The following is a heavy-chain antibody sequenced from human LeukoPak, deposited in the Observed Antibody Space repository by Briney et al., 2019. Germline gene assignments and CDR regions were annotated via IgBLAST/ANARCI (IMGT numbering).Heavy chain of an antibody. V-gene: IGHV3-21*01. D-gene: IGHD2-15*01. J-gene: IGHJ4*02. CDR2: ISSSSSYI. CDR3: ARDSVYCSGGSCYSFDY. Sequence: GGSLRLSCAASGFTFSSYSMNWVRQAPGKGLEWVSSISSSSSYIYYADSVKGRFTISRGNAKNSLYLQMNSLRAEDTAVYYCARDSVYCSGGSCYSFDYWGQGTLVTVSS. CDR1: GFTFSSYS.